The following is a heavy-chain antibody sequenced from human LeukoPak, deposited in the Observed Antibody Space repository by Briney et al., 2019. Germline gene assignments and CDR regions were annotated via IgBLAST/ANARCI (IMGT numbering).Heavy chain of an antibody. CDR2: TNPNNGST. CDR3: ASGGAGTRGTTVDY. CDR1: GYTFTAYY. J-gene: IGHJ4*02. V-gene: IGHV1-2*02. Sequence: ASVKVSCKASGYTFTAYYMHWVRLAPGQGLEWMGWTNPNNGSTNYAQRFQGRVTMTTDTSISTAYMELSGLTSDDAAVYYCASGGAGTRGTTVDYWGQGTLVTVSS. D-gene: IGHD1-1*01.